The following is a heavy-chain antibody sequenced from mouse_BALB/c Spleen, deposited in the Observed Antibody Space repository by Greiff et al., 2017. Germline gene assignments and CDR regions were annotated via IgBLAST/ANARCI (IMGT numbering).Heavy chain of an antibody. CDR1: GYSITSDYA. J-gene: IGHJ1*01. D-gene: IGHD4-1*01. CDR3: ARKLGRRYFDV. V-gene: IGHV3-2*02. Sequence: DVKLVESGPGLVKPSQSLSLTCTVTGYSITSDYAWNWIRQFPGNKLEWMGYISYSGSTSYNPSLKSRISITRDTSKNQFFLQLNSVTTEDTATYYCARKLGRRYFDVWGAGTTVTVSS. CDR2: ISYSGST.